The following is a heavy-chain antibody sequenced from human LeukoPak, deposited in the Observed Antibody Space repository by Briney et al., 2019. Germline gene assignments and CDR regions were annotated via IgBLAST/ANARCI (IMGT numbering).Heavy chain of an antibody. D-gene: IGHD4-23*01. J-gene: IGHJ1*01. V-gene: IGHV4-4*07. Sequence: PSETLSLTCTVSGGSISSYYWSWIRQPAGKGLEWIGRIYTSGSTNYNPSLKSRVTMSVDTSKNQFSLKLSSVTAADTAVYYCARESTSVVSAEYFQHWGQGTLVTVSS. CDR1: GGSISSYY. CDR2: IYTSGST. CDR3: ARESTSVVSAEYFQH.